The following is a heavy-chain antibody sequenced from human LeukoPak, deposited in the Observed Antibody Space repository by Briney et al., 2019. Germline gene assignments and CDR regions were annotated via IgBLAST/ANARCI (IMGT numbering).Heavy chain of an antibody. CDR1: GYSFSGYW. V-gene: IGHV5-51*01. CDR2: IYPGDSDT. CDR3: TRAGAGPFDY. Sequence: GESLKISCKGSGYSFSGYWIGWVRQMPGKGLECMGIIYPGDSDTRYSPSFQGQVTISADKSINTAYLQWSSLKASDSAMYYCTRAGAGPFDYWGQGTLVTVSS. J-gene: IGHJ4*02. D-gene: IGHD6-13*01.